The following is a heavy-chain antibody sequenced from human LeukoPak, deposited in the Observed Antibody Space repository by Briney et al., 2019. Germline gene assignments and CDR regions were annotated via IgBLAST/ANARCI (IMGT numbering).Heavy chain of an antibody. CDR1: GGSISSYY. D-gene: IGHD5-24*01. J-gene: IGHJ4*02. CDR2: IYYSGST. V-gene: IGHV4-59*01. CDR3: ARLPEMATIYFDY. Sequence: PSETLSLTCTVSGGSISSYYWSWIRQPPGKGLEWIGYIYYSGSTNYNPSLKSRVTISVDTSKNQFSLKLSSVTAADTAVYYCARLPEMATIYFDYWGQGTLVTVSS.